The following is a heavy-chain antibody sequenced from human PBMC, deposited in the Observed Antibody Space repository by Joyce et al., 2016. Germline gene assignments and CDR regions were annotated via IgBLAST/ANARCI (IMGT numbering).Heavy chain of an antibody. D-gene: IGHD1-26*01. V-gene: IGHV3-53*01. CDR1: GFTVYNNY. Sequence: EVQLVESGGGLIQPGGSLRLSCAASGFTVYNNYMNWVRQAPGKGLGWVSLVYSGGSTSYAYSVKGRFTISRDISKNTLYLQMNSLRAEDSAVYYCTTSPSVGYWGQGTLVTVSS. CDR2: VYSGGST. J-gene: IGHJ4*02. CDR3: TTSPSVGY.